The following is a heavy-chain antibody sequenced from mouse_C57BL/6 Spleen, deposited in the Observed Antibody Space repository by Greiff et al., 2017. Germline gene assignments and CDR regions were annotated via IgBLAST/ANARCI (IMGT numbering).Heavy chain of an antibody. CDR1: GYTFTDYY. CDR2: INPNNGGT. V-gene: IGHV1-26*01. CDR3: ARYYFGMVTPWFAY. J-gene: IGHJ3*01. Sequence: EVQLQQSGPELVKPGASVKISCKASGYTFTDYYMNWVKQSHGKSLEWIGDINPNNGGTSYNQKFKGKATLTVDKSSSTAYMELRSLTSEDSAVYYCARYYFGMVTPWFAYWGQGTLVTVSA. D-gene: IGHD2-2*01.